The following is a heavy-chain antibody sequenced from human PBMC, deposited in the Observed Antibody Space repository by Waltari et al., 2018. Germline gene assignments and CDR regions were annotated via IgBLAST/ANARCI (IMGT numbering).Heavy chain of an antibody. CDR2: LHPNCGDT. D-gene: IGHD1-26*01. CDR3: ARSYQSGSYWDY. Sequence: QVQLVQSGAEVKKPGASVKVSCKASGYAFTSYYMHWVRQAPGQGLEWMGVLHPNCGDTYSAQNVQCRVTMTRDTSITTAFMDLSRLRSDDTAVYYCARSYQSGSYWDYWGQGTLVTVSS. J-gene: IGHJ4*02. CDR1: GYAFTSYY. V-gene: IGHV1-2*02.